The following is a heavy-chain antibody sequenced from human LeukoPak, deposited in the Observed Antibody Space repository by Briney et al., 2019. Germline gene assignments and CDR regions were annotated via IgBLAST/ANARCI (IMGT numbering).Heavy chain of an antibody. V-gene: IGHV4-61*10. CDR1: GGHGSSCSYY. CDR2: IHSSGST. J-gene: IGHJ4*02. D-gene: IGHD3-22*01. CDR3: ARDRYYYDSSARYFDY. Sequence: SETLSLTCTASGGHGSSCSYYWSCHRQPDGQGLAWIRRIHSSGSTNYSPSLKSRVTMSVDTSKNQFSLKLSSVTAADTAVYYCARDRYYYDSSARYFDYWGQGTLVTVSS.